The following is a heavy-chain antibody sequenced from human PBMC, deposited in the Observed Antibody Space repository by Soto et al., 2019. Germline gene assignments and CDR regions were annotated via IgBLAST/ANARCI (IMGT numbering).Heavy chain of an antibody. CDR3: ARHENSMPYWFDP. J-gene: IGHJ5*02. CDR2: IYYSGST. V-gene: IGHV4-39*01. D-gene: IGHD1-7*01. Sequence: SETLSLTCTVSGGSISSSSYYWGWIRQPPGKGLEWIGSIYYSGSTYYNPSLKSRVTISVDTSKNQFSLKLSSVTAADTAVYSCARHENSMPYWFDPWGQGTLVTVSS. CDR1: GGSISSSSYY.